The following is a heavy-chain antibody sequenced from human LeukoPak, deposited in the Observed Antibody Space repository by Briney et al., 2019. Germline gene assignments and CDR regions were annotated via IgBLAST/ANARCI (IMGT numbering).Heavy chain of an antibody. J-gene: IGHJ4*02. V-gene: IGHV3-53*01. CDR1: GFTVSSNS. D-gene: IGHD3-22*01. Sequence: GGSLRLSCTVSGFTVSSNSMSWVRQAPGKGLEWVSFIYSGGITHNSDSVKGRFTISRDNSKNTLYLQMNSLRAEDTAVYYCARRAGDYSHPYDYWGQGTLVTVSS. CDR3: ARRAGDYSHPYDY. CDR2: IYSGGIT.